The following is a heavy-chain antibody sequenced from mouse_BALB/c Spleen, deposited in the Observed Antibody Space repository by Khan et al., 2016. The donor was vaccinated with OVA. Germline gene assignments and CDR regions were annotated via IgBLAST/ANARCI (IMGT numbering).Heavy chain of an antibody. CDR3: VRDGADDWNDGWFAY. D-gene: IGHD2-4*01. V-gene: IGHV1-4*01. J-gene: IGHJ3*01. CDR1: GYTFTSYT. CDR2: INPNNGYT. Sequence: QVQLKQSGAELARPGASVKMSCKTSGYTFTSYTIHWIKLRPGQGLEWIGYINPNNGYTNYNQKFKDKATLTADKSSTTVYMQLSSLTADDSAFYNCVRDGADDWNDGWFAYWGQGTLVTVSA.